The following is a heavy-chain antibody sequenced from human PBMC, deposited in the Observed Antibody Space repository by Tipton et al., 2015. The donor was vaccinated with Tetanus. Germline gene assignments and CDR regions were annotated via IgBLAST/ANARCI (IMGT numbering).Heavy chain of an antibody. CDR3: AGDWFVVRGVSGMDV. D-gene: IGHD3-10*01. J-gene: IGHJ6*02. V-gene: IGHV1-2*02. CDR1: GYTFTGYY. Sequence: QLVQSGGEVKKPGASVKVSCKASGYTFTGYYMHWVRQAPGQGLEWMGWINPNSGGTNYAQKFQGRVTMTRDTSISTAYMELSRLRSDDTAVYYCAGDWFVVRGVSGMDVWGQGTTVTVSS. CDR2: INPNSGGT.